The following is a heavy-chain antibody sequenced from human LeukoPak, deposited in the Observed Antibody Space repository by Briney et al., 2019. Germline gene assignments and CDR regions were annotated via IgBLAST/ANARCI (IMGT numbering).Heavy chain of an antibody. CDR1: GFAFSSYG. V-gene: IGHV3-30*02. J-gene: IGHJ4*02. D-gene: IGHD6-19*01. CDR2: IRYDGSNK. Sequence: GGSLRLSCAASGFAFSSYGMHWVRQAPGKGLEWVAFIRYDGSNKYYADSVKGRFTISRDNSKNTLYLQMNSLRAEDTAVYYCAKAARGAVAGYYWGQGTLVTVSS. CDR3: AKAARGAVAGYY.